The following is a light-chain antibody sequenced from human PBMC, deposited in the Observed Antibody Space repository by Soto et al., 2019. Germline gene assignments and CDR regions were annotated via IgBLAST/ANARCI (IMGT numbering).Light chain of an antibody. V-gene: IGLV1-40*01. CDR1: SSNIGAGYD. CDR2: GNI. Sequence: QSVLTQTPSVSGAPGQRVTISCTGSSSNIGAGYDVHWYQQLPGTAPKLLIYGNINRPSGVPDRFSGSKSGTSASLAITGLRAEDEADYFCQSYDSSLSGFVFGTGTKVTVL. J-gene: IGLJ1*01. CDR3: QSYDSSLSGFV.